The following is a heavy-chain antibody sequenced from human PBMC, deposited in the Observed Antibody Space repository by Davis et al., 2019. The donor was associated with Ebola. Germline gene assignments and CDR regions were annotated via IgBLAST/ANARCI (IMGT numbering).Heavy chain of an antibody. Sequence: GESLKISCAASGYTFSSHAMSWVRQAPGKGLEWVSGISGRGFISYYADSVRGRFIISRDKSNNTLYLEMNSLRVDDTAVYYCATTQWLREFDNWGQGTLVTVSS. J-gene: IGHJ4*02. CDR2: ISGRGFIS. CDR1: GYTFSSHA. CDR3: ATTQWLREFDN. D-gene: IGHD6-19*01. V-gene: IGHV3-23*01.